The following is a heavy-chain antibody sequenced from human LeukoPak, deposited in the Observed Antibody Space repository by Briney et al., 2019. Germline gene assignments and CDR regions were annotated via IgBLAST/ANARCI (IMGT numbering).Heavy chain of an antibody. CDR1: GGSISSSSYY. J-gene: IGHJ4*02. CDR2: IYYSGST. D-gene: IGHD6-13*01. Sequence: PSETLSLTCTVSGGSISSSSYYWGWIRQPPGKGLEWIGSIYYSGSTYYNPSLNSRVTISVDTSKNQFSLKLSSVTAADTAVYYCARLQQQLFFDYWGQGTLVTVSS. CDR3: ARLQQQLFFDY. V-gene: IGHV4-39*01.